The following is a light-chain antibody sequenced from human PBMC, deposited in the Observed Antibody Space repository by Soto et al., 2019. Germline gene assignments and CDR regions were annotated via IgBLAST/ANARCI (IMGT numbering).Light chain of an antibody. CDR2: DVS. J-gene: IGLJ2*01. CDR1: SRDVGGYNY. V-gene: IGLV2-14*01. CDR3: SSYTSSSIGV. Sequence: QSALTQPDSVSGSPGQSITISCTGTSRDVGGYNYVSWYQQHPGKAPKLMIYDVSNRPSGVSNRFSGSKSGNTASLSISGLQAEDEADYYCSSYTSSSIGVFGGGTKLTVL.